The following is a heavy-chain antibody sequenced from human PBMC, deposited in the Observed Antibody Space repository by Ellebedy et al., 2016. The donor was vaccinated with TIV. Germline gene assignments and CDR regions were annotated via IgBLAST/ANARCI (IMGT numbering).Heavy chain of an antibody. V-gene: IGHV3-21*04. J-gene: IGHJ4*02. D-gene: IGHD1-20*01. CDR1: GFTFSDHY. Sequence: GESLKISCAASGFTFSDHYMDWVRQAPGKGLEWVSSISSSSSYIYYAGSVKGRFTISRDNAKNTLYLQMNSLRAEDTAVYYCARVLRGVGITGTTEYFDYWGQGTLVTVSS. CDR2: ISSSSSYI. CDR3: ARVLRGVGITGTTEYFDY.